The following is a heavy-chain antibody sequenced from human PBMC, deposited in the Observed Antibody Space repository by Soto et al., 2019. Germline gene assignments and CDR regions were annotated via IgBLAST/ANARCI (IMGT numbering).Heavy chain of an antibody. Sequence: QLQLQESGPGLVKPSETLSLTCTVSGGSISSISYYWGWIRQPPGKGLEWIGSIYYSGSTYYNPSLKRRVTISVDTSKNQFSLKLSAVTAAETAVYYCARRGSSSWYGYWGQGTLVTVSS. CDR1: GGSISSISYY. J-gene: IGHJ4*02. D-gene: IGHD6-13*01. CDR3: ARRGSSSWYGY. CDR2: IYYSGST. V-gene: IGHV4-39*01.